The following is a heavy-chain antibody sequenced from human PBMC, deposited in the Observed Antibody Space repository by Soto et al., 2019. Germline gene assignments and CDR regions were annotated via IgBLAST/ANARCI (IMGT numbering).Heavy chain of an antibody. CDR1: GYTFTGYY. J-gene: IGHJ3*02. V-gene: IGHV1-2*02. CDR2: INPNSGGT. CDR3: ARVVAVAGDAFDI. Sequence: SVKVSCQASGYTFTGYYMHWVRQAPGQGLEWMGWINPNSGGTNYAQKFQGRVTMTRDTSISTAYMELSRLRSDDTAVYYCARVVAVAGDAFDIWGQGTMVTVSS. D-gene: IGHD6-19*01.